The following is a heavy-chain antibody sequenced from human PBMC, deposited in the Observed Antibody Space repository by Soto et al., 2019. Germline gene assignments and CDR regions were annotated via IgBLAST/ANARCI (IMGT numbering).Heavy chain of an antibody. CDR2: ISGSGGST. Sequence: EVQLLESGGGLVQPGGSLRLSCAASGFTFSSYAMSWVRQAPGKGLEWVSAISGSGGSTYYADSVKGRFTISRDNSKNTLYLQMNSLRAEDTAVYYCAKDPVGGDYGDYDSFFDYWGQGTLVTVSS. J-gene: IGHJ4*02. CDR1: GFTFSSYA. D-gene: IGHD4-17*01. CDR3: AKDPVGGDYGDYDSFFDY. V-gene: IGHV3-23*01.